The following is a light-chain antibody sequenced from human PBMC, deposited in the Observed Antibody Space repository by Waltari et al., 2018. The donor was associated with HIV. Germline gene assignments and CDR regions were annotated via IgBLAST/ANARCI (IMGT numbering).Light chain of an antibody. J-gene: IGLJ1*01. Sequence: ALTQPASVSGSPGQSITISCTGTDSDIGGHNSVAWYQQHPGKAPKLIIYDVTNRPSGVSNRFSGSKSGNTASLTISGLQAEDEADYYCKSSTTRSTPCVFGSGTKVTVL. CDR2: DVT. V-gene: IGLV2-14*01. CDR3: KSSTTRSTPCV. CDR1: DSDIGGHNS.